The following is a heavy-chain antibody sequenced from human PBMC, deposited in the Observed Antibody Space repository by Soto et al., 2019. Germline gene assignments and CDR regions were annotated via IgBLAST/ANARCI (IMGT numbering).Heavy chain of an antibody. J-gene: IGHJ4*02. CDR3: AGHSYDFWSGYIDY. CDR2: IYSGGNT. CDR1: GGSMFSSNLY. D-gene: IGHD3-3*01. Sequence: SETLSLTCTVSGGSMFSSNLYWAWIRQSPGKGLEWIGSIYSGGNTYHHPSLKSRLTLSVDTSKNQFSLKLSSVTAADTAVYHCAGHSYDFWSGYIDYWGQGTLVTVSS. V-gene: IGHV4-39*01.